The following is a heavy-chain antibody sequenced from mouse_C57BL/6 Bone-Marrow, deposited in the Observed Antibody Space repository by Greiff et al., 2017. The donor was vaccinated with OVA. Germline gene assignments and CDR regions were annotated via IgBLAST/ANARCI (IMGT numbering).Heavy chain of an antibody. CDR3: ARGDYSNYAMDY. CDR1: GYTFTSYW. V-gene: IGHV1-50*01. D-gene: IGHD1-1*01. Sequence: QVQLQQPGAELVKPGASVKLSCKASGYTFTSYWMQWVKQRPGQGLEWIGEIDPSDSYTNYNQKFKGKATLTVDISSSTAYMQLSSLTSEDSAVYYCARGDYSNYAMDYWGQGTSVTVSS. CDR2: IDPSDSYT. J-gene: IGHJ4*01.